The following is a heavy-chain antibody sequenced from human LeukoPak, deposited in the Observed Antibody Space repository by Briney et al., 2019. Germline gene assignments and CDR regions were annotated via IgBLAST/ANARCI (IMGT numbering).Heavy chain of an antibody. CDR2: INHSGST. Sequence: PSETLSLTCAGYGGSFSGYYWSWIRQPPGKGLEWIGEINHSGSTNYNPSLKSRVTMSVDTSKNQFSLKLSSVTAADTAVYYCARGDGGCWGQGTLVTVSS. D-gene: IGHD3-3*01. J-gene: IGHJ4*02. V-gene: IGHV4-34*01. CDR1: GGSFSGYY. CDR3: ARGDGGC.